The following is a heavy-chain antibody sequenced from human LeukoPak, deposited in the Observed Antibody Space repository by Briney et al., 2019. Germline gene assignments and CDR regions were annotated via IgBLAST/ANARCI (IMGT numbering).Heavy chain of an antibody. CDR2: TYYRSNWYT. Sequence: SQTHSLTCAISGDSVSSNSAAWNWIRQSPSRGLEWLGRTYYRSNWYTDYAASVKSRIIINPDTSKNQFSLHLNSVTPDDTAVYYCAYWMDVWGQGTTVTVSS. V-gene: IGHV6-1*01. CDR3: AYWMDV. D-gene: IGHD2-15*01. J-gene: IGHJ6*02. CDR1: GDSVSSNSAA.